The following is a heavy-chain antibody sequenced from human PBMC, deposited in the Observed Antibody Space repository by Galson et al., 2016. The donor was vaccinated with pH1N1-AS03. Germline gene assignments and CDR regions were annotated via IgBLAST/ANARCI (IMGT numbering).Heavy chain of an antibody. V-gene: IGHV2-5*02. CDR2: ISWDDSN. Sequence: PALVKPTQTLTLTCTYSGFSLTSAKMGVGWIRQPPGKALEYLALISWDDSNLYSPPLWSRLTITKDTSRNQVVLSMTNMQPVDTGTYYCVNSVEGVWGQGIKVTVSS. J-gene: IGHJ3*01. CDR1: GFSLTSAKMG. CDR3: VNSVEGV.